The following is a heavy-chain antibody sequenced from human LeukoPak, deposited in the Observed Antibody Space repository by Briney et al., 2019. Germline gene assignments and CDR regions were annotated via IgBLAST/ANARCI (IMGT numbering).Heavy chain of an antibody. J-gene: IGHJ4*02. D-gene: IGHD5-24*01. CDR3: ALTTIVVVYYFEY. V-gene: IGHV3-30*04. CDR2: ISYDGTNK. Sequence: GGSLRLSCAGSGFKFCDFAMRWVRQAPGKGLEWVALISYDGTNKYYAESVRGRFTISRDNSQNTLYLYMNSLTGADTSVYYCALTTIVVVYYFEYWGQGTPVTVSS. CDR1: GFKFCDFA.